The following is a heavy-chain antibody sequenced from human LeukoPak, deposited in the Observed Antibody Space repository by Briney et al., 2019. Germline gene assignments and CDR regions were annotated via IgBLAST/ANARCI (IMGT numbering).Heavy chain of an antibody. V-gene: IGHV1-24*01. D-gene: IGHD3-16*02. J-gene: IGHJ4*02. CDR2: FDPEDGET. Sequence: ASVKVSCKVSGYTLTELSMHWVRQAPGKGLEWMGGFDPEDGETIYAQKFQGRVTMTEDTSTDTAYMELSSLRSEDTAVYYCALRLGELSPYDYWGQGTLVTVPS. CDR1: GYTLTELS. CDR3: ALRLGELSPYDY.